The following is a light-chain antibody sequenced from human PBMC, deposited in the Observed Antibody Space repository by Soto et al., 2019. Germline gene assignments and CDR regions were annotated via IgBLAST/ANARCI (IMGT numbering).Light chain of an antibody. Sequence: DIPMTQSPSSLSASVGDRVTITCRASQSIRSYLNWYQEKPGKAPNLLIYSASSLQSGVPSRFSGSGSGTDFTLTISSLQPEDFATYYCQQSYSLPLTFGGGTKVEIK. V-gene: IGKV1-39*01. CDR2: SAS. J-gene: IGKJ4*01. CDR3: QQSYSLPLT. CDR1: QSIRSY.